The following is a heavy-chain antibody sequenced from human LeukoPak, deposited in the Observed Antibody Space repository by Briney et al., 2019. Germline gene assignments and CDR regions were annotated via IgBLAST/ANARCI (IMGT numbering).Heavy chain of an antibody. J-gene: IGHJ5*02. V-gene: IGHV1-2*02. D-gene: IGHD2/OR15-2a*01. CDR3: ARSNIACRRGDNWFDH. CDR1: RYTFNSHY. CDR2: IGPNSGGT. Sequence: APVKVSCKASRYTFNSHYMHWVRQAPGQGLEWMGWIGPNSGGTNYAQNFQGRVTMTRDTSVSTAYMELSSLRSDDTAVYYCARSNIACRRGDNWFDHWPQGTPVTVSS.